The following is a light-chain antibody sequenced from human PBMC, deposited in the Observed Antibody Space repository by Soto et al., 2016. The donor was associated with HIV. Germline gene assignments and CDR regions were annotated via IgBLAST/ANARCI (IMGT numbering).Light chain of an antibody. V-gene: IGKV1-NL1*01. Sequence: DIQMTQSPSSLSASVGDRVTITCRASQDISNSLAWYQQKAGKAPKLLINAASRLENGVPSRFSGGGSGTDYTLAISSLQSEDFATYYCQQTDSFPFTFGPGTKVNV. J-gene: IGKJ3*01. CDR3: QQTDSFPFT. CDR1: QDISNS. CDR2: AAS.